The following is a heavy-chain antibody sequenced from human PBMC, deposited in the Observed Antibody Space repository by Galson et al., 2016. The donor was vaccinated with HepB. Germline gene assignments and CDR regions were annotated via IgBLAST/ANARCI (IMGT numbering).Heavy chain of an antibody. CDR3: ATQWLLGLGF. V-gene: IGHV1-24*01. D-gene: IGHD6-19*01. CDR2: FDPEEGKT. Sequence: SVKVSCKVSEYSLSELSMHWVRQAPGKGLEWMAGFDPEEGKTLYAQKFQDRITLTEDTSTDTAYMDLNSLTSEDTAIYYCATQWLLGLGFWGQGTLVTVSS. J-gene: IGHJ4*02. CDR1: EYSLSELS.